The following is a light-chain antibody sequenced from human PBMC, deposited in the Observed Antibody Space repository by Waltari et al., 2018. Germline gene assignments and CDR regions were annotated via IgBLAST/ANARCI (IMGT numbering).Light chain of an antibody. CDR3: QQYDGEVVT. V-gene: IGKV3-20*01. Sequence: QKLGQAPRLLIYGTSSRATDIPDRFSGSGSGTDFTLTISRLEPEDFAVYYCQQYDGEVVTFGGGTTVEI. J-gene: IGKJ4*01. CDR2: GTS.